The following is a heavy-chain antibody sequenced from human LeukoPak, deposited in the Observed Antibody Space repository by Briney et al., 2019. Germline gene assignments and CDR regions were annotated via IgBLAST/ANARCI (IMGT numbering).Heavy chain of an antibody. J-gene: IGHJ6*03. CDR2: INQDGTEK. Sequence: PGGSLRLSCAASGFTFTTYWMSWVRQAPGKGLEWVANINQDGTEKYYVDSVKGRFTISRDDAKRSLYLQMNSLRAEDTAVYYCAREGTYNWNDGPRATYYYYYYYMDVWGKGTTVTVSS. CDR1: GFTFTTYW. V-gene: IGHV3-7*01. CDR3: AREGTYNWNDGPRATYYYYYYYMDV. D-gene: IGHD1-20*01.